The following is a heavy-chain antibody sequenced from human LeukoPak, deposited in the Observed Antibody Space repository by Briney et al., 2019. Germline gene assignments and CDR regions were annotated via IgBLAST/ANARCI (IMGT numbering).Heavy chain of an antibody. D-gene: IGHD1-1*01. V-gene: IGHV4-59*01. CDR3: ARDLGTTTPHYYFDY. CDR2: IYYSGST. CDR1: GGSINSYY. Sequence: PSETLSLTCTVSGGSINSYYWSWLRQPPGKGLEWIGYIYYSGSTNFTPSLKSRVTMSVDTSKNQFSLKLSSVTAADTAVYYCARDLGTTTPHYYFDYWGQGTLVTVSS. J-gene: IGHJ4*02.